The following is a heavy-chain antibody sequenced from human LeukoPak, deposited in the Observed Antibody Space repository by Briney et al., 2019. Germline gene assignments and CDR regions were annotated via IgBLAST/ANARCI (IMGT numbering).Heavy chain of an antibody. Sequence: GVSLRLSCAASGFTFKSYGKLWVRQAPGKGLGWVADISYDGSNKDYAESVKGRFTISRDQSKNTLYLQMNSLRAEDTALYYCAIDAENDAFDIWGKGTMVTVSS. CDR1: GFTFKSYG. D-gene: IGHD5-24*01. J-gene: IGHJ3*02. CDR3: AIDAENDAFDI. V-gene: IGHV3-30*03. CDR2: ISYDGSNK.